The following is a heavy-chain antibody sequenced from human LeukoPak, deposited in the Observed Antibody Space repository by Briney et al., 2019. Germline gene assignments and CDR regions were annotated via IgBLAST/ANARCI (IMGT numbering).Heavy chain of an antibody. Sequence: GASVKVSCKASGGTFSSYAISWVRQAPGQGLEWMGWISAYNGNTNYAQKLQGRVTMTTDTSTSTAYMELRSLRSDDTAVYYCARDVSMYYYGSGSYYWGQGTLVTVSS. V-gene: IGHV1-18*01. CDR1: GGTFSSYA. CDR2: ISAYNGNT. CDR3: ARDVSMYYYGSGSYY. J-gene: IGHJ4*02. D-gene: IGHD3-10*01.